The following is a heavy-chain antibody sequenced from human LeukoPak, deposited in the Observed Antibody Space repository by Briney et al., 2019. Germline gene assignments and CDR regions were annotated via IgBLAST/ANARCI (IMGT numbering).Heavy chain of an antibody. CDR3: ARVRRGGDSRYFDY. J-gene: IGHJ4*02. V-gene: IGHV3-11*01. CDR2: ISRLGDAI. D-gene: IGHD2-21*02. Sequence: GGSLRLSCAASGFTFTDYFMGWIRQAPGKGLDWPSHISRLGDAIEYADSVKGRFIISRDNAKNSLFLQMNFLRAEDTAVYFCARVRRGGDSRYFDYWGQGALVTVSS. CDR1: GFTFTDYF.